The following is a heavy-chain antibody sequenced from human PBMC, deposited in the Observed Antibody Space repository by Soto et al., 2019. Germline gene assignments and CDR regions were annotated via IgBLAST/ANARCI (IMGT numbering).Heavy chain of an antibody. D-gene: IGHD1-26*01. J-gene: IGHJ4*02. Sequence: EVHLVESGGGVVQPGGSLRLSCAASGFSFSMYSMNWVRQAPGKGLEWVSYISRNSATIYDTDSGRGRFTISRDNAKNSLYLQMNSLRDEDTAVYYCAREDILGTRSFDYWGQGTLVTVSS. V-gene: IGHV3-48*02. CDR3: AREDILGTRSFDY. CDR1: GFSFSMYS. CDR2: ISRNSATI.